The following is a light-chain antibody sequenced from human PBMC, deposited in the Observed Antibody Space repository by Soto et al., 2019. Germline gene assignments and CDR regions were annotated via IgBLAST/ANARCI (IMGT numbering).Light chain of an antibody. J-gene: IGKJ1*01. CDR3: QLYGWSPPWT. V-gene: IGKV3-11*01. CDR2: DAS. CDR1: QSVSNY. Sequence: EIVLTQSPATLSLSPGERATLSCRTSQSVSNYLAWYQQKPGQAPRLLMYDASNRATGIPARFTGIGSGTDFTLTISRLEPEDFAVYYCQLYGWSPPWTFGQGTKVDIK.